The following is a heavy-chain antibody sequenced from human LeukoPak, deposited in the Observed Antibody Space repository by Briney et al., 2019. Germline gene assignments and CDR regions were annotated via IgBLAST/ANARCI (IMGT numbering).Heavy chain of an antibody. J-gene: IGHJ4*02. V-gene: IGHV4-39*01. CDR3: ARVVRLRQQLVPDY. Sequence: SETLSLTCTVSGGSISSTDHYWSWIRQPPGKGLEWIGNIFQSGSTNYNPSLRSRVTISVDTSKNQFSLKLSSVTAADTAVYYCARVVRLRQQLVPDYWGQGTLVTVSS. CDR1: GGSISSTDHY. CDR2: IFQSGST. D-gene: IGHD6-13*01.